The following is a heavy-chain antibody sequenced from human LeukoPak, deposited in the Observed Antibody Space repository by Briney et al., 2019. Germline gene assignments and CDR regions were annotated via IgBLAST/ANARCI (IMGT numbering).Heavy chain of an antibody. D-gene: IGHD2-15*01. J-gene: IGHJ4*02. V-gene: IGHV3-30*18. CDR1: GFTFSSYG. Sequence: GGSLRLSCAASGFTFSSYGMHWVRQAPGKGLEWVAVISYDGSNKYYADSVKGRFTISRDNSKNTLYLQMNSLRAEDTAVYYCAKGGVAAIFDYWGQGTLVTVSS. CDR3: AKGGVAAIFDY. CDR2: ISYDGSNK.